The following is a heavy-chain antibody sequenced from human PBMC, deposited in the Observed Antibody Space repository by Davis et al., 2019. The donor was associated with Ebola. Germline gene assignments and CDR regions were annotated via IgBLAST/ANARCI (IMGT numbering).Heavy chain of an antibody. J-gene: IGHJ4*02. CDR2: IRYDGSNK. CDR1: GFTFSSYG. D-gene: IGHD6-19*01. CDR3: AKDPGSGWQFDY. V-gene: IGHV3-30*02. Sequence: GESLKISCAASGFTFSSYGMHWVRQAPGKGLEWVAFIRYDGSNKYYADSVKGRFTISRDNSKNTLYLQMNSLRAEDTAVYYCAKDPGSGWQFDYWGQGTLVTVSS.